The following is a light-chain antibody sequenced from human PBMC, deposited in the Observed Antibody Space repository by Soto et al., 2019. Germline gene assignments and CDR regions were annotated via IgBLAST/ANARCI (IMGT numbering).Light chain of an antibody. CDR1: SSDIGLYTY. V-gene: IGLV2-8*01. J-gene: IGLJ2*01. Sequence: QSVLTQPPSASGSPGQSVSISCTGISSDIGLYTYVSWYQHHPGKAPKLILYEVTQRPSGVPDRFSGSKSGNTAFLTVSGLQAEDDAYYYCSLYAGIKGVFGGGTKLTVL. CDR3: SLYAGIKGV. CDR2: EVT.